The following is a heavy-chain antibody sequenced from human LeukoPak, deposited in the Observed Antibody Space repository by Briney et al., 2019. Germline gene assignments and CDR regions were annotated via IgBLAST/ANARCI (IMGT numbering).Heavy chain of an antibody. V-gene: IGHV3-23*01. CDR2: ISGSGGST. CDR3: AKDPDDSSGSNY. J-gene: IGHJ4*02. Sequence: PGGSLRLSCAASGFTFSRYAMSWVRQAPGKGLEWVSAISGSGGSTYYADSVKGRFTISRDNSKNTLYLQMNSLRAEDTAVYYCAKDPDDSSGSNYWGQGTLVTVSS. CDR1: GFTFSRYA. D-gene: IGHD3-22*01.